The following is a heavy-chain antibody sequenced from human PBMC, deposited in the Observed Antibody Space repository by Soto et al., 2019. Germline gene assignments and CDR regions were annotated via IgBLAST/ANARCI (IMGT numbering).Heavy chain of an antibody. CDR3: ASGRGYDILTGYYPYFDY. CDR1: GLTFDDYA. D-gene: IGHD3-9*01. Sequence: EVQLVESGGGLVQSGKSLRLSCAASGLTFDDYAMHWVRQAPGKDLEWVSGISWNSGSIGYADSVKGRFTISRDNAKKYLYRQMNSVRAWDTALYYCASGRGYDILTGYYPYFDYWGQGTLVTVSS. J-gene: IGHJ4*02. CDR2: ISWNSGSI. V-gene: IGHV3-9*01.